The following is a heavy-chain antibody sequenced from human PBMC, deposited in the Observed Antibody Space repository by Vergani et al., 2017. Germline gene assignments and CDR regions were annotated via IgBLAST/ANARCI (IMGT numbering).Heavy chain of an antibody. Sequence: VQLVESGGGVVQPGTSLRLSCEASGFKFSQFGMHWVRQGPGKGLEWVSAISASGENRYYADSVKGRFTISRDISKNTLFLHMNSLRPEDTAVYYCAKVGRSEVAGTFGAFDIWGQGTMVTVSS. CDR1: GFKFSQFG. CDR3: AKVGRSEVAGTFGAFDI. CDR2: ISASGENR. J-gene: IGHJ3*02. V-gene: IGHV3-23*04. D-gene: IGHD6-19*01.